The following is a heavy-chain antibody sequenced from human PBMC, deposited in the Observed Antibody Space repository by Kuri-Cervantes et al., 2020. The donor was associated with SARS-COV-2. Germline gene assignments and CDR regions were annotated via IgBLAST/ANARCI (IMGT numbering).Heavy chain of an antibody. V-gene: IGHV1-45*02. CDR2: ITPFNGNT. Sequence: SVKVSCKASGDTFTYRFLHWVRQAPGQAPEWMGWITPFNGNTKYAQKFQDRVTITRDRSMNTAYMELSSLRSEDTAMYYCARSGPGAISREDGALDIWGQGTMVTVSS. J-gene: IGHJ3*02. CDR3: ARSGPGAISREDGALDI. CDR1: GDTFTYRF. D-gene: IGHD4/OR15-4a*01.